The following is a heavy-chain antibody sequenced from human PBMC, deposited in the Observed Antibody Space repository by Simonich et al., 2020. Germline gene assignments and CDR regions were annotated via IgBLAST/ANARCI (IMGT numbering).Heavy chain of an antibody. CDR2: LSYNENNK. D-gene: IGHD2-21*02. CDR1: GFTFSSYA. Sequence: QVQLVESGGGVVQPGRSLRLSCAASGFTFSSYAMHWVRQAPGKGLEWGESLSYNENNKYYADSVKCRFTISRDNSKNTRYLQMNSLRAEDTAVYYCARDGERYCGGDCYSYFDYWGQGTLVTVSS. CDR3: ARDGERYCGGDCYSYFDY. V-gene: IGHV3-30*07. J-gene: IGHJ4*02.